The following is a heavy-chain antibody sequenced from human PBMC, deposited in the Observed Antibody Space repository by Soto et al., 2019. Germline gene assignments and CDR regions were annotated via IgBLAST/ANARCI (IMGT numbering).Heavy chain of an antibody. D-gene: IGHD2-15*01. Sequence: GGSLRLSCAASGFTFSSYAMHWVRQAPGKGLEYVSAISSNGGSTYYANSVKGRFTISRDDSKNTLFLQMNSLRAEDTAVYYCATAKLLLPWLFDYWGQGTLVTVSS. CDR1: GFTFSSYA. CDR2: ISSNGGST. J-gene: IGHJ4*02. V-gene: IGHV3-64*01. CDR3: ATAKLLLPWLFDY.